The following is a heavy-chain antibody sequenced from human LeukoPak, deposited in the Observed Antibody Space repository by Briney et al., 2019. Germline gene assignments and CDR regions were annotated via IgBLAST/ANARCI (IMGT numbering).Heavy chain of an antibody. Sequence: ASVKVSCKASGYTFTSYDINWVRQATGQGLEWMGWMNPNSGNTGYAKKFQGRVTITRNTSISTAYMELSSLRSEDTAVYYCARAPRITMVRGVIYWFDPWGQGTLVTVSS. J-gene: IGHJ5*02. D-gene: IGHD3-10*01. CDR2: MNPNSGNT. V-gene: IGHV1-8*03. CDR3: ARAPRITMVRGVIYWFDP. CDR1: GYTFTSYD.